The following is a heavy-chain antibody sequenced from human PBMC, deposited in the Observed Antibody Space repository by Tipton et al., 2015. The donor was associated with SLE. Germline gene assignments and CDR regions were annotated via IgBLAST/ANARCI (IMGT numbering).Heavy chain of an antibody. CDR3: ARERLYSSSWFSD. CDR1: GGSISSGSYY. V-gene: IGHV4-61*02. Sequence: LRLSCTVSGGSISSGSYYWSWIRQPAGKGLEWIGRIYTSGSTNYNPSLKSRVTISVDTSKNQFSLKLRSVTAADTAVYYCARERLYSSSWFSDWGQGTLVTVSS. D-gene: IGHD6-13*01. J-gene: IGHJ4*02. CDR2: IYTSGST.